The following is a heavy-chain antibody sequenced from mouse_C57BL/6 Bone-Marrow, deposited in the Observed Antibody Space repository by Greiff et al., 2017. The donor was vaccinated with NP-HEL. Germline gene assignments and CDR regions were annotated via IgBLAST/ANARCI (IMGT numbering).Heavy chain of an antibody. J-gene: IGHJ3*01. CDR1: GFSLTSYG. D-gene: IGHD2-3*01. CDR3: ASEGDGYSRFAY. Sequence: VQLQQSGPGLVAPSQSLSITCTVSGFSLTSYGVDWVRQSPGKGLEWLGVIWGVGSTYYNSALKSRLSISKDNSKSQVFLKMSSLQTDDTAMYYCASEGDGYSRFAYWGQGTLVTVSA. V-gene: IGHV2-6*01. CDR2: IWGVGST.